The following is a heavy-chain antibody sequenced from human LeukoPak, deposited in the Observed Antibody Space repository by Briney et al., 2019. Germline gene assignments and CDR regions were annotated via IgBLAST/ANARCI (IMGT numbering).Heavy chain of an antibody. CDR1: GGSISSVNW. CDR3: ARETNSVAAPIDC. Sequence: SETLSLTCAVSGGSISSVNWWSWVRQPPGKGLEWIGDIYHSGSTNYNPSLKSRLTISVDKSKNQFSLKLTSVTAADTAVYYCARETNSVAAPIDCWGPGTLVTVSS. CDR2: IYHSGST. J-gene: IGHJ4*02. V-gene: IGHV4-4*02. D-gene: IGHD6-19*01.